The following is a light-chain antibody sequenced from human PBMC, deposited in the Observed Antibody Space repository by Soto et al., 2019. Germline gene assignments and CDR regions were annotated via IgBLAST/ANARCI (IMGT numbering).Light chain of an antibody. CDR3: QQYGSSPPG. CDR1: QSVSSSY. J-gene: IGKJ4*01. CDR2: GAS. Sequence: EIVLTQSPGTLSLSPGERATLSCRASQSVSSSYLAWYQQKPGQAPRLLIYGASSRATGIPDRFSSSGSGTDFTRTISRLEPEDFAVYYCQQYGSSPPGFGGGTKVEIK. V-gene: IGKV3-20*01.